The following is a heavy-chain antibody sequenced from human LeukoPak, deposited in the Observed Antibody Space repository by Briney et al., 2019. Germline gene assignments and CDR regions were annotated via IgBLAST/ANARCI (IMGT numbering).Heavy chain of an antibody. V-gene: IGHV1-24*01. D-gene: IGHD2-15*01. CDR3: ARVHCSGGSCHAYFDY. J-gene: IGHJ4*02. CDR2: FDPEDGET. Sequence: ASVKVSCKVSGYTLTELSMHWVRQAPGKGLEWMGGFDPEDGETIYAQKFQGRVTMTRDTSISTAYMELSRLRSDDTAVYYCARVHCSGGSCHAYFDYWGQGTLVTVSS. CDR1: GYTLTELS.